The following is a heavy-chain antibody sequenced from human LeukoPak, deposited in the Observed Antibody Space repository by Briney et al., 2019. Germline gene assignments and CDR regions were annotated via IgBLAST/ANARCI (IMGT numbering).Heavy chain of an antibody. V-gene: IGHV4-34*01. Sequence: SETLSLTCAVYGGSFSGYYWSWIRQPPGKGLEWIGEINHSGSTNYNPSLKSRVTISVDTSKNQFSLKLSSVTAADTAVYFCAGGGDSGGYYYPMFDYWGQGTLVTVSS. CDR2: INHSGST. D-gene: IGHD3-22*01. CDR1: GGSFSGYY. J-gene: IGHJ4*02. CDR3: AGGGDSGGYYYPMFDY.